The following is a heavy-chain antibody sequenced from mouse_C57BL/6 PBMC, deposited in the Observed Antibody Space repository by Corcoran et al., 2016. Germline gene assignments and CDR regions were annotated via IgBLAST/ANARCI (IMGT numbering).Heavy chain of an antibody. CDR3: ARAGTEGAFAY. V-gene: IGHV1-81*01. CDR2: IYPRSGNT. CDR1: GYTFTSYG. Sequence: QVQLQQSGAELARPGASVKLSCKASGYTFTSYGISWVKQRTGQGLEWIGEIYPRSGNTYYNEKFKGKATLTADKSSSTAYMELRSLTSEDSAVYFCARAGTEGAFAYWGQGTLVTVSA. J-gene: IGHJ3*01.